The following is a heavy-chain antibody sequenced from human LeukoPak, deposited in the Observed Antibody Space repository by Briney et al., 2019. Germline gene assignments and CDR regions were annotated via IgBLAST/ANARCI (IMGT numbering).Heavy chain of an antibody. CDR1: GFTFSNYG. D-gene: IGHD3-22*01. CDR2: IHPSGVNT. V-gene: IGHV3-23*01. Sequence: GGTLTLSCAASGFTFSNYGMAWVRQSPGKGLEWVSSIHPSGVNTHYAESVKGRFTISRDNSKNMLFLHMNSLRVEDTATYYCAKALYDSPLAGDPWGQGTQVTVSS. CDR3: AKALYDSPLAGDP. J-gene: IGHJ5*02.